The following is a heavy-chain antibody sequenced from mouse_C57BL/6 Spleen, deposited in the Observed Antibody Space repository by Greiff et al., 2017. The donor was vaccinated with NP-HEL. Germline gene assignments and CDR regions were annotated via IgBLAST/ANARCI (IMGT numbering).Heavy chain of an antibody. D-gene: IGHD2-5*01. J-gene: IGHJ3*01. CDR3: ASYYSTLFAY. CDR1: GYTFPSYW. Sequence: VQLKQPGAELVKPGASVKMSCKASGYTFPSYWITWVKQRPGQGLEWIGDIYPGSGSTNYNEKFKSKATLTVDTSSSTAYMQLSSLTSEDSAVYYCASYYSTLFAYWGQGTLVTVSA. V-gene: IGHV1-55*01. CDR2: IYPGSGST.